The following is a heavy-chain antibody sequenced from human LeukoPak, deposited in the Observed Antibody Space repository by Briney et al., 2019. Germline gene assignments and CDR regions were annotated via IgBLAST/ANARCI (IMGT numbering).Heavy chain of an antibody. J-gene: IGHJ5*02. Sequence: SETLSLTCTVSGGSISSYYWSWIRQPAGEGLEWIGRIYTSGSTDYNTSLKSRVTISKDTSKNEFSLKLSSVTAADTAVYYCARVDGSCSGGNCPSGNWFDPWGQGTLVTVSS. CDR3: ARVDGSCSGGNCPSGNWFDP. V-gene: IGHV4-4*07. CDR2: IYTSGST. D-gene: IGHD2-15*01. CDR1: GGSISSYY.